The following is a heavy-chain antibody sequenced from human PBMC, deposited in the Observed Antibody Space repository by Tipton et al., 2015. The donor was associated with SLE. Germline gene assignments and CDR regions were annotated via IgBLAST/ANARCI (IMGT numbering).Heavy chain of an antibody. V-gene: IGHV4-59*01. CDR1: GVSINSYY. Sequence: TLSLTCTVSGVSINSYYWSWIRQPPGKGLEWIGYIYYSGSTNYNPSLKSRVTISVDTSKNQFSLKLSSVTAADTAVYYCAIYSGSYYGHWFDPWGQGTLVTVSS. CDR2: IYYSGST. CDR3: AIYSGSYYGHWFDP. D-gene: IGHD1-26*01. J-gene: IGHJ5*02.